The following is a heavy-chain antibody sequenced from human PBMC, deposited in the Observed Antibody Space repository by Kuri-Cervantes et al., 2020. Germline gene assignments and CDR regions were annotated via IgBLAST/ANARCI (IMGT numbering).Heavy chain of an antibody. CDR3: ASLYYYDTTP. CDR2: VYYSGST. CDR1: GDSISSKSFY. Sequence: SETLSLTCSVSGDSISSKSFYWGWIRQPPGKGLEWIGSVYYSGSTYYNPSLKSRVTISVDTSKNQFSLNLSSVTAADTAMYYCASLYYYDTTPWGQGTLFTVSS. D-gene: IGHD3-22*01. J-gene: IGHJ5*02. V-gene: IGHV4-39*01.